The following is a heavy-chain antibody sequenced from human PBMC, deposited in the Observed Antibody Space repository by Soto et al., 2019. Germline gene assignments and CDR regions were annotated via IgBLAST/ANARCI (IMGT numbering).Heavy chain of an antibody. CDR2: IWYDGSNK. CDR3: ARDSGYDTLTGYQGDNWFDP. CDR1: GFTFSSYG. Sequence: QVQLVESGGGVVQPGRSLRLSCAASGFTFSSYGMHWVRQAPGKGLEWVAVIWYDGSNKYYADSVKGRFTISRDNSKNTLYLQMNSLRAEDTAVYYCARDSGYDTLTGYQGDNWFDPWGQGTLVTVSS. D-gene: IGHD3-9*01. V-gene: IGHV3-33*01. J-gene: IGHJ5*02.